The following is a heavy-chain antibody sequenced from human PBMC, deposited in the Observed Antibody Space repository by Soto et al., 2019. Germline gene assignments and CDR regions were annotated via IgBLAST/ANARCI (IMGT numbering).Heavy chain of an antibody. Sequence: SVNVSCKASGGTFSSYAISWVRQAPGQGLEWMGGIIPIFGTANSAQKFQGRVTITADESTSTAYMELSSLRSEDTAVYYCARDSAAEGWFDPWGQGTLVTVSS. CDR1: GGTFSSYA. CDR2: IIPIFGTA. V-gene: IGHV1-69*13. D-gene: IGHD2-2*01. J-gene: IGHJ5*02. CDR3: ARDSAAEGWFDP.